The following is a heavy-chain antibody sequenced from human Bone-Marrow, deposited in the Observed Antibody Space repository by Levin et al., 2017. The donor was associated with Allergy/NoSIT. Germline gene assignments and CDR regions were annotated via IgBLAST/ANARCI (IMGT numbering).Heavy chain of an antibody. D-gene: IGHD3-3*01. CDR1: GYTFTSYD. V-gene: IGHV1-8*01. Sequence: ASVKVSCKASGYTFTSYDINWVRQATGQGLEWMGWMNPNSGNTGYAQKFQGRVTMTRNTSISTAYMELSSLRSEDTAVYYCARESYDFWSGYYTYYYYGMDVWGQGTTVTVSS. CDR3: ARESYDFWSGYYTYYYYGMDV. J-gene: IGHJ6*02. CDR2: MNPNSGNT.